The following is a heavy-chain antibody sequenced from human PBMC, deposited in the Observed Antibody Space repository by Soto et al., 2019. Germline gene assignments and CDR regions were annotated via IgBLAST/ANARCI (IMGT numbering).Heavy chain of an antibody. J-gene: IGHJ6*03. CDR3: VKGGDRITMVRATYYMDV. CDR2: ISWNSGSI. CDR1: GFTFDDYA. D-gene: IGHD3-10*01. V-gene: IGHV3-9*01. Sequence: EVQLVESGGGLVKPGRSLRLSCAASGFTFDDYAMHWVRQTPGTGLEWVSGISWNSGSIEYADSVKGLFTISSDHAKHSLYLQMNSLRAEDTAVYYCVKGGDRITMVRATYYMDVGGKGTTVTVSS.